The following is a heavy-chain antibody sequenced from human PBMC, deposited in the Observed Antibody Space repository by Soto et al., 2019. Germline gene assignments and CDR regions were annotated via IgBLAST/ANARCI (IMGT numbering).Heavy chain of an antibody. CDR3: ASSLPRRGYSYGGDSFDI. CDR2: INSDGSST. D-gene: IGHD5-18*01. V-gene: IGHV3-74*01. J-gene: IGHJ3*02. Sequence: GGSLRLSCAASGFTFSSYWMHWVRQAPGKGLVWVSRINSDGSSTSYADSVKGRFTISRDNAKNTLYLQMNSLRAEDTAVYYCASSLPRRGYSYGGDSFDIWGQGTMVTVSS. CDR1: GFTFSSYW.